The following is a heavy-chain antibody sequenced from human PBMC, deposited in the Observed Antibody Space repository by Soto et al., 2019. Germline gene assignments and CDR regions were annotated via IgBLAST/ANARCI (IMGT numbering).Heavy chain of an antibody. CDR1: GFSLTGSGVG. V-gene: IGHV2-5*02. CDR3: ARFLWSDTSLYYFDY. D-gene: IGHD2-2*01. J-gene: IGHJ4*02. CDR2: IYWDDDK. Sequence: QITLKESGPTLVKPTQTLTLTCTFSGFSLTGSGVGVGWIRQPPGKALEWLALIYWDDDKRYSPSLKSRLTITQDTSKNQVDLTVTNMDPVDTATYYCARFLWSDTSLYYFDYWGQGTLVTVSS.